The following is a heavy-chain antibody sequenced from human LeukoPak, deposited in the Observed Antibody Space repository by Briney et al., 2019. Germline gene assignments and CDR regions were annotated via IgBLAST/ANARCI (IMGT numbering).Heavy chain of an antibody. D-gene: IGHD4-23*01. CDR2: FNPSGGST. CDR1: GYTFTSYY. CDR3: ARDNSVEDTAWWFDP. Sequence: ASVKVSCKASGYTFTSYYMHWVRQAPGQGLEWVGIFNPSGGSTSYAQKFQGRVTMTRDMSTSTDYMELSSLRSEDTAVYYCARDNSVEDTAWWFDPWGQGTLVTVSS. V-gene: IGHV1-46*01. J-gene: IGHJ5*02.